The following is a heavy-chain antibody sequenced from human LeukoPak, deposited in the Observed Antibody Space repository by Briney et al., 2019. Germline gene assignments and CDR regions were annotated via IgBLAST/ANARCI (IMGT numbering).Heavy chain of an antibody. D-gene: IGHD4-11*01. V-gene: IGHV4-38-2*02. Sequence: ASETVSLTCTVSGSGYSISGGYYWGWIRQPPGKGLEWIGYIYYSGSTYYNPSLKSRVTISVDTSKNQFSLKLSSVTAADTAVYYCARDYSDYFDYWGQGTLVTVSS. CDR1: GSGYSISGGYY. J-gene: IGHJ4*02. CDR2: IYYSGST. CDR3: ARDYSDYFDY.